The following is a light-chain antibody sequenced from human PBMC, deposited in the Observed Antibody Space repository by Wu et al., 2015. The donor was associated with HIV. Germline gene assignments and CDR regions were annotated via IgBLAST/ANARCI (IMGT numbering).Light chain of an antibody. CDR1: HSVDSS. CDR2: DAS. CDR3: QHYSSSPTMYT. Sequence: TQSPALLSLSPGEAATLSCRASHSVDSSLAWYQQRPGQSPRLLIYDASKRATGTPARFRGSGSGTDFTLTISRLEPEDFAVYYCQHYSSSPTMYTFGQGTKLEIK. V-gene: IGKV3-20*01. J-gene: IGKJ2*01.